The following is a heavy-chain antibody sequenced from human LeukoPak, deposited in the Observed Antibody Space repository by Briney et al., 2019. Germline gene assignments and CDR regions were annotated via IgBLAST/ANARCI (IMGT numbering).Heavy chain of an antibody. Sequence: GGSLRLSCAASGFTFDDYGMSWVRQAPGKGLEWVSGINWNGGRTGYADSVKGRFTISRDNSKNTLYLQMNSLRAEDTAVYYCAKETRIAAAFDIWGQGTMVTVSS. CDR1: GFTFDDYG. CDR3: AKETRIAAAFDI. V-gene: IGHV3-20*04. CDR2: INWNGGRT. J-gene: IGHJ3*02. D-gene: IGHD6-13*01.